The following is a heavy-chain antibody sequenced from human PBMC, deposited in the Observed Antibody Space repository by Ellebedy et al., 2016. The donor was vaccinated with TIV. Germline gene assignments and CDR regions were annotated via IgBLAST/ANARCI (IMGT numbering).Heavy chain of an antibody. CDR1: GFTFSIYW. Sequence: GESLKISCAASGFTFSIYWMNWVRQAPGKGLEWVANIKEDGSRTSYVDSVKGRFTISRDNAKNTLYLQMNSLRAEDTAVYYCAAVQYWEAAFDIWGQGTMVTVSS. D-gene: IGHD2-8*02. CDR3: AAVQYWEAAFDI. J-gene: IGHJ3*02. CDR2: IKEDGSRT. V-gene: IGHV3-7*01.